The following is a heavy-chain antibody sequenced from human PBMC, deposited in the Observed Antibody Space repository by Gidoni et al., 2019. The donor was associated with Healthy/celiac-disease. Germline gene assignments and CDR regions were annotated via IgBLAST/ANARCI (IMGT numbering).Heavy chain of an antibody. D-gene: IGHD2-8*01. J-gene: IGHJ5*02. V-gene: IGHV4-4*02. CDR1: AGSISSINC. Sequence: QVQLQESGPGLVKPSGTLSLTCACSAGSISSINCWRWVRQPPGKGLEWIGEIYHSGSTNYNPSLKSRVTISVDKSKNQFSLKLSSVTAADTAVYYCARGRRVLMVYATTDNWFDPWGQGTLVTVSS. CDR3: ARGRRVLMVYATTDNWFDP. CDR2: IYHSGST.